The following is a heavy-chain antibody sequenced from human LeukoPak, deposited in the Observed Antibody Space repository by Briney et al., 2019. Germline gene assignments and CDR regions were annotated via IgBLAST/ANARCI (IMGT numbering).Heavy chain of an antibody. Sequence: ASVKVSCKASGYTFTSYGISWVRQAPGQGLEWMGWISAYNGNTNYAQKLQGRVTMTTDTSTSTAYMELRSLRSDDTAVYYCARDPHEFSSGWSHFEYWGQGTLVTVSS. V-gene: IGHV1-18*01. CDR1: GYTFTSYG. D-gene: IGHD6-19*01. CDR3: ARDPHEFSSGWSHFEY. CDR2: ISAYNGNT. J-gene: IGHJ4*02.